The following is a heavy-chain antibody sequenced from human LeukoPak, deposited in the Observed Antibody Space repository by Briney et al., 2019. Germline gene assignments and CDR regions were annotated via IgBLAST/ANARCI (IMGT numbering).Heavy chain of an antibody. J-gene: IGHJ3*02. CDR1: GFTFSSYA. V-gene: IGHV3-23*01. D-gene: IGHD2-2*01. CDR3: AKSLAPEGFNIVVVPAAMGGAFDI. Sequence: GGSLRLSCAASGFTFSSYAMSWVRQAPGKGLEWVSAISGSGGSTYYADSVKGRFTISRDNSKNTLYLQMNSLRAEDTAVYYCAKSLAPEGFNIVVVPAAMGGAFDIWGQGTMVTVSS. CDR2: ISGSGGST.